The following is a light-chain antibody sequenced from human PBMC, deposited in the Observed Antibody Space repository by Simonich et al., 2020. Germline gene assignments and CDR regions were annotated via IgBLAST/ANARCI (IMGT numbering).Light chain of an antibody. J-gene: IGLJ2*01. CDR2: DVS. CDR3: SSYTSSSTYVV. V-gene: IGLV2-14*01. Sequence: QSALTQPASVSGSPGQSITISCPGTSSDVGGYTYVSWYQQHPGKAPKLMIYDVSKRPSGVSNRFSGSKSGKTASLTISGLQAEDEADYYCSSYTSSSTYVVFGGGTKLTVL. CDR1: SSDVGGYTY.